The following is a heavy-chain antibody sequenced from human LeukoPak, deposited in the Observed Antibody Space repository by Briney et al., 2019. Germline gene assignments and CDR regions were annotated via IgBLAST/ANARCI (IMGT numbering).Heavy chain of an antibody. D-gene: IGHD6-6*01. CDR1: GFIFNNYG. Sequence: GGSLRLSCGASGFIFNNYGMHWVRQAPGKGLEWVAFIRFDGSDKYYADSVKGRFTISRDNAKNSLYLQMNSLRADDTAVYFCAMIEQVVSNVEGGYWGQGTLVTVSS. CDR3: AMIEQVVSNVEGGY. V-gene: IGHV3-30*02. CDR2: IRFDGSDK. J-gene: IGHJ4*02.